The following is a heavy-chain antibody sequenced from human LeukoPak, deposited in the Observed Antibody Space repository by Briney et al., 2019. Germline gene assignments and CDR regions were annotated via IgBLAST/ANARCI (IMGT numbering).Heavy chain of an antibody. D-gene: IGHD1-26*01. CDR2: IWYDGSNK. CDR3: ARDPSGSYYFDY. Sequence: GGSLRLSCAASGFTFSSYGMHWVRQAPGKGLEWVAVIWYDGSNKYYADSVKGRFTISRDNSKNTPYLQMNSLRAEDTAVYYCARDPSGSYYFDYWGQGTLVTVSS. CDR1: GFTFSSYG. V-gene: IGHV3-33*01. J-gene: IGHJ4*02.